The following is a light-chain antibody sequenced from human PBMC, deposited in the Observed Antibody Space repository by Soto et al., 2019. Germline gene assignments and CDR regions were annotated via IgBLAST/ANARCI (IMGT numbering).Light chain of an antibody. CDR1: QGISSY. CDR3: QQYNSYPGT. Sequence: QVTLSPSSLSGSLGDKVIITSRASQGISSYLAWYQQKPGKAPKLLIYAASTLQSGVPSRFSGSGSGTEFTLTISSLQPDDFATYYCQQYNSYPGTFGQGTNVDIK. J-gene: IGKJ1*01. CDR2: AAS. V-gene: IGKV1-9*01.